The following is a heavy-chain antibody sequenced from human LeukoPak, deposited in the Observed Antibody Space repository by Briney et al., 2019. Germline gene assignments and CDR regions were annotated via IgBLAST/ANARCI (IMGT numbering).Heavy chain of an antibody. Sequence: GGSLRLSCAASGFTVSSNYMSWVRQAPGKGLEWVSAISGSGGSTYYADSVKGRFTISRDNSKNTLYLQMNSLRAEDTAVYYCAKDTDLTIWGVYFDYWGQGTLVTVSS. CDR2: ISGSGGST. D-gene: IGHD3-16*01. V-gene: IGHV3-23*01. CDR3: AKDTDLTIWGVYFDY. CDR1: GFTVSSNY. J-gene: IGHJ4*02.